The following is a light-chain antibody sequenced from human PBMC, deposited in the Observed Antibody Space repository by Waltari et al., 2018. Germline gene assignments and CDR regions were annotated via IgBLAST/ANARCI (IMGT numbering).Light chain of an antibody. Sequence: DIQMTQSPSTLSTSVGDRVTITCRASQNISVWLAWYQQKPGKAPNLLIYDASRLESGVPSRFSGSGSGTEFTLTISSLQPDDFATYYCQQYNTYATFGQGTKVEIK. J-gene: IGKJ1*01. V-gene: IGKV1-5*01. CDR2: DAS. CDR1: QNISVW. CDR3: QQYNTYAT.